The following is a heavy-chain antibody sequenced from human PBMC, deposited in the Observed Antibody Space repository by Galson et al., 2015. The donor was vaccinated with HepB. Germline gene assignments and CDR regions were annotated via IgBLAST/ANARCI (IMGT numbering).Heavy chain of an antibody. J-gene: IGHJ6*02. CDR1: GYTFTSYY. D-gene: IGHD6-13*01. CDR2: INPSGGST. Sequence: SVKVSCKASGYTFTSYYMHWVRQAPGQGLEWMGIINPSGGSTSYAQKFQGRVTMTRDTSTSTVYMELSSLRSEDTAVYYCARDFRIAAAGHYYYYGMDVWGQGTTVTVSS. CDR3: ARDFRIAAAGHYYYYGMDV. V-gene: IGHV1-46*01.